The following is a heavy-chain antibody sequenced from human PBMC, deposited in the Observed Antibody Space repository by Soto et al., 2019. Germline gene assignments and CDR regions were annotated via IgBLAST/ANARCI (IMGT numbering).Heavy chain of an antibody. CDR2: ISAYNGNT. J-gene: IGHJ1*01. CDR1: GYTFTSYG. D-gene: IGHD3-22*01. V-gene: IGHV1-18*04. CDR3: ARAIYDSSALTAEYFQH. Sequence: ASVTGSCTASGYTFTSYGISWVRQAPGQGLEWMGWISAYNGNTNYAQKLQGRVTMTTDTSTSTAYMELSRLRSDDTAVYYCARAIYDSSALTAEYFQHWGQGTLVTVSS.